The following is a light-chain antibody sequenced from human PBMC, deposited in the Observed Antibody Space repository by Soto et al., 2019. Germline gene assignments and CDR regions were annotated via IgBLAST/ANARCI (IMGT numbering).Light chain of an antibody. CDR3: QQYNNWPPIT. Sequence: EIVLTQSPGTLSLSPGERATLSCRASQSVGSPYLAWYQQKPGQAPRLLIYGASTRATDIPARFSGSGSGTEFTLTISSLQSEDFAVYYCQQYNNWPPITFGQGTRLEIK. V-gene: IGKV3-15*01. CDR1: QSVGSPY. J-gene: IGKJ5*01. CDR2: GAS.